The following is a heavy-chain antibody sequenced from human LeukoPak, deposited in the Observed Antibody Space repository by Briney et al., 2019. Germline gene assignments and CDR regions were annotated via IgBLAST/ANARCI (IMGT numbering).Heavy chain of an antibody. CDR3: ARDPYSGTYGDTYYYYMDV. CDR1: GFTFNKYT. CDR2: ISTSSSHI. Sequence: PGGSLRLSCAASGFTFNKYTMNWVRQAPGKGLEWVSSISTSSSHIYYADSVKGRFTISRDNARNSLYLQMNSLRAEDTAVYYCARDPYSGTYGDTYYYYMDVWGKGTTVTISS. J-gene: IGHJ6*03. V-gene: IGHV3-21*01. D-gene: IGHD1-26*01.